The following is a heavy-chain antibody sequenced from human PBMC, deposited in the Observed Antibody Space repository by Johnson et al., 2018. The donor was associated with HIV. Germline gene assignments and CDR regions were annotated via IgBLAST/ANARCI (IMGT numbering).Heavy chain of an antibody. Sequence: QVQLVESGGGMVQPGRSLRLSYAASGFTFSSYAMHWVRQAPGKGLEWVAVISYDGSNKYYADSVKGRFTISRDNSKNTLYLQMNSLRAEDTAVYYCARDATYYYDSSGYHDAFDIWGQGTMVTVSS. V-gene: IGHV3-30-3*01. CDR1: GFTFSSYA. CDR3: ARDATYYYDSSGYHDAFDI. J-gene: IGHJ3*02. CDR2: ISYDGSNK. D-gene: IGHD3-22*01.